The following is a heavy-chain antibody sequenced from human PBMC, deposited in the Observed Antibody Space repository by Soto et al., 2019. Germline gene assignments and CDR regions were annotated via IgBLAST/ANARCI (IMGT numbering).Heavy chain of an antibody. CDR2: GST. CDR1: GDSISSHY. J-gene: IGHJ4*02. CDR3: ARVSTSASGSYYTLDY. V-gene: IGHV4-59*11. Sequence: SETLSLTCTVSGDSISSHYWSWIRQPPGKGLEWIGFGSTKYNPSLKSRISISVDTSKNQFSLNLTSATAADAAVYYCARVSTSASGSYYTLDYWGQGTLVTVSS. D-gene: IGHD3-10*01.